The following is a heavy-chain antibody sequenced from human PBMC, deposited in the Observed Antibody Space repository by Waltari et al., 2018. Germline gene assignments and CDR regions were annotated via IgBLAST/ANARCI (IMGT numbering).Heavy chain of an antibody. Sequence: QLQLQESGPGLVKPSETLSLTCAVSGASISSNYWSWIRQSPGKGLEWIGRISGSSGTTDYNPSLKSRVTISTDTSKTQFSLKLSSMTAADTAVYYCARGTWNSYGLDSWGQGVVVTVAS. CDR3: ARGTWNSYGLDS. CDR2: ISGSSGTT. V-gene: IGHV4-4*07. J-gene: IGHJ6*02. D-gene: IGHD3-3*01. CDR1: GASISSNY.